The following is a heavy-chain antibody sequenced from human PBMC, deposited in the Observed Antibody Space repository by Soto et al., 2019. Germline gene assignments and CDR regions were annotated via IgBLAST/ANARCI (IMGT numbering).Heavy chain of an antibody. CDR2: IYHSGST. D-gene: IGHD3-22*01. J-gene: IGHJ5*02. Sequence: SEMLCLTCAVACGSISSSNWWRWVSQPPGKGLEWIGEIYHSGSTNYNPSLKSRVTISVDKSKNQFSLKLSSVTAADTAVYYCARDTLYYYDSSGYYRNWFDPWGQGTLVTVSS. CDR1: CGSISSSNW. V-gene: IGHV4-4*02. CDR3: ARDTLYYYDSSGYYRNWFDP.